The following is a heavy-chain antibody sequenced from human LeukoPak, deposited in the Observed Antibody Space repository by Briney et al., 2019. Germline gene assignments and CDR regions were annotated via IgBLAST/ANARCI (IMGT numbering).Heavy chain of an antibody. J-gene: IGHJ6*04. CDR3: TKGADSVTIRTISVDGTRFDF. CDR2: IIEGGGNI. V-gene: IGHV3-43*02. D-gene: IGHD6-19*01. CDR1: GFTYDVYG. Sequence: GGPLRLSCAASGFTYDVYGMLCVPPAPGKGLECFAFIIEGGGNIYYADSAKCRFTIYRDNSIYALYLKMHSLTTEDSAFDYCTKGADSVTIRTISVDGTRFDFWGKGTTVTVSS.